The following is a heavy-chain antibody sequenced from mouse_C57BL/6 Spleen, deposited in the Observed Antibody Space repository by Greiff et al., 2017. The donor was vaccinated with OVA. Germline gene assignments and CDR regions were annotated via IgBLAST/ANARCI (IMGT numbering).Heavy chain of an antibody. CDR2: IWSDGST. J-gene: IGHJ4*01. CDR1: GFSFTSYG. Sequence: VQVVESGPGLVAPSQSLSITCTVSGFSFTSYGVHWVRQPPGKGLEWLVVIWSDGSTTYNSALKSSLSICNDNSKSQVFLKVNSLQTDDTAMYDCARHGGSSSYYAMDYWGQGTSVTVSS. D-gene: IGHD1-1*01. CDR3: ARHGGSSSYYAMDY. V-gene: IGHV2-6-1*01.